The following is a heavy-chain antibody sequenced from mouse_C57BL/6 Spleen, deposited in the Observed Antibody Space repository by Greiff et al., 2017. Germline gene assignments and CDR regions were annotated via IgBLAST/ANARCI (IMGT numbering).Heavy chain of an antibody. J-gene: IGHJ4*01. CDR3: TYYYGSSFYAMDY. CDR1: GFNIKDYY. CDR2: IDPEDGDT. Sequence: EVQLQQSGAELVRPGASVKLSCTASGFNIKDYYMHWVKQRPEQGLEWIGRIDPEDGDTEYAPKFQGKATMTADTSSNTAYLQLSSLTSEDTAVYDCTYYYGSSFYAMDYWGQGTSVTGSS. V-gene: IGHV14-1*01. D-gene: IGHD1-1*01.